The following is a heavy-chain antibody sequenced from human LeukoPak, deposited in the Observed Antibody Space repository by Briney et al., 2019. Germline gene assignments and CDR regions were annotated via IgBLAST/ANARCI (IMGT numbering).Heavy chain of an antibody. D-gene: IGHD6-19*01. CDR1: GGSISSGGYS. CDR3: ARAVSGRFDY. Sequence: SETLSLTCAVSGGSISSGGYSWSWIRQPPGKGLEWIGYIYHSGSTYYNPSLKSRVTISVDTSKNQFSLRLSSVTAADTAIYYCARAVSGRFDYWGQGTLVTVSS. CDR2: IYHSGST. J-gene: IGHJ4*02. V-gene: IGHV4-30-2*01.